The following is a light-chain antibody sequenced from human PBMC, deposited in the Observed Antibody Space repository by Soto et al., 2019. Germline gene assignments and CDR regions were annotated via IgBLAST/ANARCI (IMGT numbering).Light chain of an antibody. CDR3: QQTYSTPSH. J-gene: IGKJ4*01. V-gene: IGKV1-39*01. CDR1: QSISSY. CDR2: AAS. Sequence: DIQMTQSPSSLSASVGDRVTITCRASQSISSYLNWYQQKPGKAPKLLIYAASCLQSGVPSRFSGSGSGTDFPLTISSLQPEDFATYYCQQTYSTPSHFGGGTKVDIK.